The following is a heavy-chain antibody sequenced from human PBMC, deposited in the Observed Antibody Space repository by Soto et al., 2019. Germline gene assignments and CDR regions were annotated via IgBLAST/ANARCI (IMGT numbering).Heavy chain of an antibody. Sequence: QVQLVESGGGVVQPGRSLRLSCAASGFTFSSYGMHWVRQAPGKGLEWVAVISYDGSNKYYADSVKGRFTISRDNSKNTLYLQMNSLRVEDTAVYYCAKDCMPLFVYGMDVWGQGTTVTGSS. CDR3: AKDCMPLFVYGMDV. CDR2: ISYDGSNK. J-gene: IGHJ6*02. CDR1: GFTFSSYG. V-gene: IGHV3-30*18. D-gene: IGHD2-8*01.